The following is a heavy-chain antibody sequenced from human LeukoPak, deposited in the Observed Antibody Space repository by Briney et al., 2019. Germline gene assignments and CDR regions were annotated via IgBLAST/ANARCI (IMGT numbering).Heavy chain of an antibody. V-gene: IGHV3-15*01. CDR3: TTDRITVGGVIADLNFDY. J-gene: IGHJ4*02. CDR1: GFTFSNAW. D-gene: IGHD3-16*02. CDR2: IKSKTDGGTT. Sequence: PGGSLRLSCAASGFTFSNAWMSWVRQAPGKGLEWVGRIKSKTDGGTTDYAAPVKGRFTISRDDSKNTLYLQMNSLKTEDTAVYYCTTDRITVGGVIADLNFDYWGQGTLVTVSS.